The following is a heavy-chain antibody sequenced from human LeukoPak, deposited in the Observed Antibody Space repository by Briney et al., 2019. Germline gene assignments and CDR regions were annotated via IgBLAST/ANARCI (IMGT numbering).Heavy chain of an antibody. V-gene: IGHV3-7*01. D-gene: IGHD2-8*01. CDR2: IKQDGSEK. CDR1: GFTFSSYW. Sequence: QPGGSLRLSCAASGFTFSSYWMSWVRQAPGKGLEWVANIKQDGSEKYYVDSVKGRFTISRDNAKNSLYLQMNSLRAEDTAVYYCAKDHGTNVYDPFDYWGQGTLVTVSS. J-gene: IGHJ4*02. CDR3: AKDHGTNVYDPFDY.